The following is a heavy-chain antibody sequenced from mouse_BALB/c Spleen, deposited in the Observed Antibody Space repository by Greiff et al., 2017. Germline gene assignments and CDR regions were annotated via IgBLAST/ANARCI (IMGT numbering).Heavy chain of an antibody. D-gene: IGHD1-1*01. V-gene: IGHV3-2*02. CDR3: ANYYGGPWFAY. CDR1: GYSITSDYA. CDR2: ISYSGST. Sequence: EVKLQESGPGLVKPSQSLSLTCTVTGYSITSDYAWNWIRQFPGTTLEWMAYISYSGSTSYNPSLISRISITRDTSKNQFFLQLNSVTTEDTAKYYCANYYGGPWFAYWGQGTLVTVSA. J-gene: IGHJ3*01.